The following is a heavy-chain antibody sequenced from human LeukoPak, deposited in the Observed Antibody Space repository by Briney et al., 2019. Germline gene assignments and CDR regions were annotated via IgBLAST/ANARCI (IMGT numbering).Heavy chain of an antibody. CDR2: IYHSGST. CDR3: ARGISSSWSHFDY. D-gene: IGHD6-13*01. Sequence: SETLSLTCAVSGCSISSSNWWSWVRQPPGKGLEWIGEIYHSGSTNYNPSLKSRVTISVDKSKNQFSLRLSSVTAADTAVYYCARGISSSWSHFDYWGQGTLVSVSS. J-gene: IGHJ4*02. V-gene: IGHV4-4*02. CDR1: GCSISSSNW.